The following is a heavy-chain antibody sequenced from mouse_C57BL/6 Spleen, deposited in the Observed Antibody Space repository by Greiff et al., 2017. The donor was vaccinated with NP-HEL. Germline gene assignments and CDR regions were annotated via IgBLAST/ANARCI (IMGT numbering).Heavy chain of an antibody. V-gene: IGHV1-55*01. CDR2: IYPGSGST. D-gene: IGHD2-12*01. CDR1: GYTFTSYW. J-gene: IGHJ2*01. CDR3: ARKLPDY. Sequence: QVQLQQPGAELVRPGSSVKLSCKASGYTFTSYWITWVKQRPGQGLEWIGDIYPGSGSTNYNEKFKSKATLTVDTSSSTAYMQLSSLTSEYSAVYYCARKLPDYWGQGTTLTVSS.